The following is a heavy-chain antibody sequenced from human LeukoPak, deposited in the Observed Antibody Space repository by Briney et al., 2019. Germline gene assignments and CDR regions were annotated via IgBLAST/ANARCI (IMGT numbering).Heavy chain of an antibody. D-gene: IGHD5-24*01. V-gene: IGHV3-23*01. CDR2: ISVSGNT. CDR3: ARVSGAGYNSRGYFDY. Sequence: GGSLRLPCAASGFTLSSYAMSWVRQGPGKGLEWVSAISVSGNTYHADSVKGRFTISRDSYKNTLYLQMNSLRAEDAAVYYCARVSGAGYNSRGYFDYWGQGTLVTVSS. CDR1: GFTLSSYA. J-gene: IGHJ4*02.